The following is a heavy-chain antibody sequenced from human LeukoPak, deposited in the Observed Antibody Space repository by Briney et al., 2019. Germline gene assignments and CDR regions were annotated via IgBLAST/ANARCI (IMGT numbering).Heavy chain of an antibody. D-gene: IGHD4-17*01. J-gene: IGHJ4*02. CDR3: TRMTTGHDY. CDR2: INHSGYT. V-gene: IGHV4-34*01. Sequence: SETLSLTCAVSGVSFDDYYWAWVRQTPGKGLEWIGEINHSGYTNDSPSLKSRVTLSIDTSQKQFSLNLRSVTVADAGIYYCTRMTTGHDYWGQGTLVTVSS. CDR1: GVSFDDYY.